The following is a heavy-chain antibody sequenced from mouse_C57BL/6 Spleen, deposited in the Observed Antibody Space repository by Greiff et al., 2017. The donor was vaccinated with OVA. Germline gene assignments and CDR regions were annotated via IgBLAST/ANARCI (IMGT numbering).Heavy chain of an antibody. V-gene: IGHV5-17*01. J-gene: IGHJ4*01. CDR3: ARPATVAMDY. CDR1: GFTFSDYG. CDR2: ISSGSSTI. D-gene: IGHD1-1*01. Sequence: DVQLVESGGGLVKPGGSLKLSCAASGFTFSDYGMHWVRQAPEKGLEWVAYISSGSSTIYYADTVKGRFTISRDNAKNTLFLQMTSLRSEDTAMYYCARPATVAMDYWGQGTSVTVSS.